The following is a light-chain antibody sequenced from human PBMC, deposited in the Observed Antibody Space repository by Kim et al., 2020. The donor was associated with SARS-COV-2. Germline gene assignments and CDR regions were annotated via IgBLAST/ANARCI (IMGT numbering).Light chain of an antibody. Sequence: SSELTQDSAVSVALGQTVRITCQGDSLRSYYASWYQQKPGQAPILVIYGKNNRPSGIPDRFSGSSSGNTASLTVTGAQAVDEADYYCNSWDNSGDHVIFGGGTKLIVL. CDR1: SLRSYY. V-gene: IGLV3-19*01. CDR2: GKN. J-gene: IGLJ2*01. CDR3: NSWDNSGDHVI.